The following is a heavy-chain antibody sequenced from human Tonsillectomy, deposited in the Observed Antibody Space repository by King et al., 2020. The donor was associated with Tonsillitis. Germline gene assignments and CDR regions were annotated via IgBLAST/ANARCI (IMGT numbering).Heavy chain of an antibody. J-gene: IGHJ6*03. Sequence: VQLVESGGGLVQPGGSLRLSCAASGFTFSTYEMNWVRQAPGKGLEWVSYISSSGTTIYYAYSVRGRFTISRDNAKNSLYLQMNSLRAEDTAVYYCARDFNFWSGYYRELYSYMDVWGKGTTVTVSS. CDR2: ISSSGTTI. CDR1: GFTFSTYE. V-gene: IGHV3-48*03. D-gene: IGHD3-3*01. CDR3: ARDFNFWSGYYRELYSYMDV.